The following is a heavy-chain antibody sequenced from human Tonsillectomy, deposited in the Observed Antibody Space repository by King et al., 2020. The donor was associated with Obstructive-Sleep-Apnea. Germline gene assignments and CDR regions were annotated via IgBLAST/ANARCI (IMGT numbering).Heavy chain of an antibody. V-gene: IGHV3-30*02. CDR3: AKDRILVLPDVMVVHYYGMDV. J-gene: IGHJ6*02. CDR1: GFTFSNYG. CDR2: IRYEGSKK. D-gene: IGHD2-2*01. Sequence: VQLVESGGGVVQPGGSLRLSCAASGFTFSNYGMHWVRQAPGKGLEWVAFIRYEGSKKYYPDSVKGRFTISRDNFKNTLSLQMNSLRAEDTAVYYCAKDRILVLPDVMVVHYYGMDVWGQGTTVTVSS.